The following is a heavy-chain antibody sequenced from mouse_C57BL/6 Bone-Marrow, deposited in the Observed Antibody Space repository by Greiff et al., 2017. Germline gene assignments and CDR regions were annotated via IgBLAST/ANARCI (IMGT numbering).Heavy chain of an antibody. V-gene: IGHV5-6*01. D-gene: IGHD2-4*01. J-gene: IGHJ3*01. CDR1: GFTFSSYG. CDR3: ASRDYDEFAY. CDR2: ISSGGSYT. Sequence: EVQVVESGGDLVKPGGSLKLSCAASGFTFSSYGMSWVRQTPDKRLEWVATISSGGSYTYYPDSVKGRFTISRDNAKNTLYLQMSSLKSEDTAMXYCASRDYDEFAYWGQGTLVTVSA.